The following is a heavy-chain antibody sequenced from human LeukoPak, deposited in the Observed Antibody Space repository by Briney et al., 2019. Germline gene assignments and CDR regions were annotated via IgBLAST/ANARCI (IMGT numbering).Heavy chain of an antibody. Sequence: GGALRLSCAASGFTFSSYAMSWVRQAPGKGVDLVSAISGSGGRTYVDDSVTGRITISRDNSKNPLYLQMNSLRAEDTAVYYCAKDTYMFDVGDIYYYYGMDVWGQGTTVTVSS. J-gene: IGHJ6*02. D-gene: IGHD3-16*01. CDR2: ISGSGGRT. V-gene: IGHV3-23*01. CDR1: GFTFSSYA. CDR3: AKDTYMFDVGDIYYYYGMDV.